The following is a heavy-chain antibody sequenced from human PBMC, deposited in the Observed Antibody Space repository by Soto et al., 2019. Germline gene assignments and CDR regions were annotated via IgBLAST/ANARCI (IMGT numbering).Heavy chain of an antibody. CDR2: RKQEGNEK. Sequence: EVQVVESGGGLVQPGGSLRLSCAVSGFSFRPYWMSLVRQAPGTGLEWLANRKQEGNEKYYVDSVKGRFTISGDSANNSLFLIMYSLRAEVTAVYYCAAYNTARHAAFDIWGQGTMVTFSS. D-gene: IGHD1-20*01. CDR1: GFSFRPYW. J-gene: IGHJ3*02. CDR3: AAYNTARHAAFDI. V-gene: IGHV3-7*01.